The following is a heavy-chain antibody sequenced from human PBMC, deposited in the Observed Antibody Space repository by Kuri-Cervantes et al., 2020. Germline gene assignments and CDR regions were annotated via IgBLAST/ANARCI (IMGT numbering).Heavy chain of an antibody. CDR1: GFTLDDYA. Sequence: GGSLRLSCAASGFTLDDYAMHWVRQAPGKGLEWVSLISWDGGSTYHADSVKGRFTISRDNSKNSLYLQMNSLRAEDTAVYYCVRDGDITGTIYYYMDVWGKGTTVTVSS. D-gene: IGHD1-20*01. CDR2: ISWDGGST. CDR3: VRDGDITGTIYYYMDV. J-gene: IGHJ6*03. V-gene: IGHV3-43D*04.